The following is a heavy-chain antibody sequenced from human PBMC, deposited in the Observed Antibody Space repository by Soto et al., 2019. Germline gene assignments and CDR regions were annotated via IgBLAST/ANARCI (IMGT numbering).Heavy chain of an antibody. CDR1: GFVFKDSS. J-gene: IGHJ4*02. D-gene: IGHD3-10*01. Sequence: EVLLVESGGGLVQPGGSLKLSCAASGFVFKDSSIHWVRQASGKGLEWVGRIRDRAYNYATAYAASVKGRFTISRDDSSNTAYLLMNSLKTEDTAIYYCTRLISAAQDYWGQGNLVTVSS. V-gene: IGHV3-73*01. CDR3: TRLISAAQDY. CDR2: IRDRAYNYAT.